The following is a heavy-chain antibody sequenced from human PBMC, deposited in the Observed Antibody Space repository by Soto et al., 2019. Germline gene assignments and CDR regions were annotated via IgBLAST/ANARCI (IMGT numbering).Heavy chain of an antibody. Sequence: SETLSLTCSVSGDSISNSRFYWAWIRQPPGEELEWIGSIYHTGNAYYNPSLKSRVTISVDTSKNQFSLKLTSVTAADAALYYCARDFFDSSDYTTNWFDPWGQGTLVTVSS. CDR1: GDSISNSRFY. CDR3: ARDFFDSSDYTTNWFDP. CDR2: IYHTGNA. V-gene: IGHV4-39*01. D-gene: IGHD3-22*01. J-gene: IGHJ5*02.